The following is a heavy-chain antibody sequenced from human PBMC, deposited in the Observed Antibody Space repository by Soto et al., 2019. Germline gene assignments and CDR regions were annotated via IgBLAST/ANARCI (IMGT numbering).Heavy chain of an antibody. D-gene: IGHD2-2*01. J-gene: IGHJ4*02. CDR1: GFSISSDSY. V-gene: IGHV4-38-2*01. Sequence: SETMSLTCAVSGFSISSDSYWGWMRQSPGKGLEWIGTLSNSGRTFYNPSLTSRVTISADTTKNQFSLSLTSVTAAHTAVTYWGHLKCDTEVTPAPPLFDSWGQGTLVTVSS. CDR3: GHLKCDTEVTPAPPLFDS. CDR2: LSNSGRT.